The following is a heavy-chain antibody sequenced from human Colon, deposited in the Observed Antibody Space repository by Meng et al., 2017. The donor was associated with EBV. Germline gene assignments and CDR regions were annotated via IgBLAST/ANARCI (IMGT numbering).Heavy chain of an antibody. CDR2: IYHSGST. D-gene: IGHD3-10*01. CDR3: ARRRGGSGRDC. V-gene: IGHV4-39*01. Sequence: QPQLQGAGPGLVKPSETLSLTCTVSGGSISSSHYYWGWVRQPPGKGLQWIGTIYHSGSTSYNPSLQSRVTMFVDTSKNQFSLMLTSVTATDTAVYYCARRRGGSGRDCWGQGTLVTVSS. J-gene: IGHJ4*02. CDR1: GGSISSSHYY.